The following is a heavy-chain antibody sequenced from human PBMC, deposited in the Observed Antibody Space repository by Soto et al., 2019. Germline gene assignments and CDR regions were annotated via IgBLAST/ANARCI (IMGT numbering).Heavy chain of an antibody. CDR1: GFTFSSYV. D-gene: IGHD4-4*01. CDR3: ATSPVTRYFDL. Sequence: GGSLRLSCAASGFTFSSYVMSWVRQAPGKGLEWVSGISGSGTSTYDADSVKGRFTISRDNSNDTLYLQMNSLRVDDTAVYYCATSPVTRYFDLWGRGTLVTVSS. V-gene: IGHV3-23*01. J-gene: IGHJ2*01. CDR2: ISGSGTST.